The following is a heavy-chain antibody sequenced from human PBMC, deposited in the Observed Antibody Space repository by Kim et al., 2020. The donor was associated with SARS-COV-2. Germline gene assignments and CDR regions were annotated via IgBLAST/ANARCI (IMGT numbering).Heavy chain of an antibody. J-gene: IGHJ4*02. D-gene: IGHD6-13*01. V-gene: IGHV3-21*01. CDR3: ARGVVGSWYLVY. Sequence: GGSLRLSCAASGFTFSSYSMNWVRQAPGKGLEWVSSISSSSSYIYYADSVKGRFTISRDNAKNSLYLQMNSLRAEDTAVYYCARGVVGSWYLVYWGQGTLVTVSS. CDR1: GFTFSSYS. CDR2: ISSSSSYI.